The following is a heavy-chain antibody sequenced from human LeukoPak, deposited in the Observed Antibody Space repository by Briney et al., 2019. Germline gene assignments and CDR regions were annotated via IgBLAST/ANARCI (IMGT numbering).Heavy chain of an antibody. D-gene: IGHD4-11*01. J-gene: IGHJ4*02. V-gene: IGHV3-23*01. CDR3: ARYRLPSAPARDWDY. CDR1: GFTFSSYA. CDR2: IGIGSFDK. Sequence: GGSLRLSCAASGFTFSSYAMTWVRQAPGKGLEWVSTIGIGSFDKFYADSVKGRFTISRDDSENTLYLQMNSLRGEDTAIYYCARYRLPSAPARDWDYGGQGTLVTVSS.